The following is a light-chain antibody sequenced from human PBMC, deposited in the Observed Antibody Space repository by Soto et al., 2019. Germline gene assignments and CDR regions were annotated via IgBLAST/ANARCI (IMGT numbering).Light chain of an antibody. Sequence: AIRMTQSPSSLSASTGDRVTITCRASQRISSYLAWYQQKPGKAPKLLIYAASTLQSGVPSRFSGSGSGTDFTLTISRLQSEDFATYYCQQYYTSPSFGQGTKVDIK. J-gene: IGKJ1*01. CDR3: QQYYTSPS. CDR2: AAS. V-gene: IGKV1-8*01. CDR1: QRISSY.